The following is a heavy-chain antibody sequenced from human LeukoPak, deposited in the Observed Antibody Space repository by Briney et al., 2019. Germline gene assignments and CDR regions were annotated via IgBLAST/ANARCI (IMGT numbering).Heavy chain of an antibody. CDR3: ARGGLHCSSTSCYEEAFDY. D-gene: IGHD2-2*01. J-gene: IGHJ4*02. CDR1: GFTFSSYS. Sequence: GGSLRLSCAASGFTFSSYSMNWVRQAPGKGLEWVSSISSSSSYIYYADSVKGRFTISRDNAKNSLYLQMNSLRAEDTAVYYCARGGLHCSSTSCYEEAFDYWGQGTLVTVSS. V-gene: IGHV3-21*04. CDR2: ISSSSSYI.